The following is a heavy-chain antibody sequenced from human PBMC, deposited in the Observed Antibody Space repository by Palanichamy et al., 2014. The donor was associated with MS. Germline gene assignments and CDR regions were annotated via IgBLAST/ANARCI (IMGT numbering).Heavy chain of an antibody. CDR3: ARHLKGYSGTFDY. CDR2: IYYSGST. D-gene: IGHD5-12*01. V-gene: IGHV4-59*08. CDR1: GGSISSYY. J-gene: IGHJ4*02. Sequence: QVQLQESGPGLVKPSETLSLTCTVSGGSISSYYWSWIRQPPGKGLEWIGYIYYSGSTNYNPSLKSRVTISVDTSKNQFSLKLSSVTAADTAVYYCARHLKGYSGTFDYWGQGTLVTVSS.